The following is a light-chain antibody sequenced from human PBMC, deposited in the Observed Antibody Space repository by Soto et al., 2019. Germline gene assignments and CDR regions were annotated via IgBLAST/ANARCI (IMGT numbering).Light chain of an antibody. V-gene: IGKV1-39*01. CDR1: QSISNY. CDR2: ATS. Sequence: DIQMTQSPSSLSASVGDRVTITCRASQSISNYLSWYQQKPGKVPNLLIYATSSLLSGVPSRFSGSGSGTDFTLTISSLQPEVFANYYCKQSYSTPTFGQGTKVGIK. J-gene: IGKJ1*01. CDR3: KQSYSTPT.